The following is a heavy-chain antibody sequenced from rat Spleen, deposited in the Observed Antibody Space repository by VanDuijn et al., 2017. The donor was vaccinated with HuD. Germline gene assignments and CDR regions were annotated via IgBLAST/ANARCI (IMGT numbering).Heavy chain of an antibody. CDR1: GFTFSNYG. Sequence: EVQLVESGGGFVQPGRSLKLSCAASGFTFSNYGMAWVCQSPTKGLEWVASITYDGIPYYRDSVRGRFTISRDESKSTLYLQMDSLRSEDTATYYCTSPYNSGQKFRHWGQGVMVTVSS. J-gene: IGHJ2*01. D-gene: IGHD4-3*01. CDR2: ITYDGIP. CDR3: TSPYNSGQKFRH. V-gene: IGHV5-29*01.